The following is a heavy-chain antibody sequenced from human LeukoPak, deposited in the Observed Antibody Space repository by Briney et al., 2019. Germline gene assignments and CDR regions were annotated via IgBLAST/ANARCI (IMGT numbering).Heavy chain of an antibody. D-gene: IGHD1-26*01. Sequence: ASVTVSFKASGYTFTNYYIHWVRQAPRQGLEWMGWTNPNLGGSSYAQKFQGRVTMTRDASISTAYMELSGLRSDDTAIYYCARVALYGSYLGYWGQGTLVTVSS. CDR2: TNPNLGGS. J-gene: IGHJ4*02. CDR3: ARVALYGSYLGY. CDR1: GYTFTNYY. V-gene: IGHV1-2*02.